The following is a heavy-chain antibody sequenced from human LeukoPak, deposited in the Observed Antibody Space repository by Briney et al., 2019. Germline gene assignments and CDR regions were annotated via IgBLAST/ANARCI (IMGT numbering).Heavy chain of an antibody. Sequence: GGSLRLSCAASGFTFDRYAMHWVRQAPGKGLEWVSLISGDGGSTYYADSVKGRFTISRDNSQNSLYLQMNSLTTEDTALYWCAKIGLDLRDAFDIWGQGTMVTVSS. D-gene: IGHD3-3*01. CDR3: AKIGLDLRDAFDI. V-gene: IGHV3-43*02. J-gene: IGHJ3*02. CDR2: ISGDGGST. CDR1: GFTFDRYA.